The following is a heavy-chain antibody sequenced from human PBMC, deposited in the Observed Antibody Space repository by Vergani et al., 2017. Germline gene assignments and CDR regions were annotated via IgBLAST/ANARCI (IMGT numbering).Heavy chain of an antibody. V-gene: IGHV1-46*01. CDR3: ARGPNIVVVPAAPPPDY. CDR1: GYTFTSYY. J-gene: IGHJ4*02. D-gene: IGHD2-2*01. Sequence: QVQLVQSGAEVKKPGASVKVSCKASGYTFTSYYMHWVRQAPGQGLEWMGIINPSGGSTNYAQKFQGRVTMTRDTSISTAYMELSRLRSDDTAVYYCARGPNIVVVPAAPPPDYWGQGTLVTVSS. CDR2: INPSGGST.